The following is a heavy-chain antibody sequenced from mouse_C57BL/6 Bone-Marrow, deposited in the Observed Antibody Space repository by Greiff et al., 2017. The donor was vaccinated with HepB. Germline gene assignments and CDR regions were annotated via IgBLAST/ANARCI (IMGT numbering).Heavy chain of an antibody. CDR2: INPNNGGT. V-gene: IGHV1-22*01. D-gene: IGHD2-4*01. Sequence: VQLKQSGPELVKPGASVKMSCKASGYTFTDYNMHWVKQSPGKSLEWIGYINPNNGGTSYNQKFKGKATLTVNKSSSTAYMELRSLTSEDSAVYYCASYDYAHYYFDDWGQGTTLTVSS. CDR1: GYTFTDYN. J-gene: IGHJ2*01. CDR3: ASYDYAHYYFDD.